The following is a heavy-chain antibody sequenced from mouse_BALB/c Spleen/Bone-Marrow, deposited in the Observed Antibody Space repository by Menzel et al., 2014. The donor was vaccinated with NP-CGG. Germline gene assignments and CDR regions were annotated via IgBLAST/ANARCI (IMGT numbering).Heavy chain of an antibody. Sequence: VQLQQSGAELVKPGASVKLSCKASGYSFTSYWMHWVKQRPGQGLEWIGEVDPSDSYTNYKQKFKGKATLTVDKSSSTAYMQLNSLTSADSAFYYCARREYYGSSYIDFDYWGQGTTLTVSS. CDR3: ARREYYGSSYIDFDY. J-gene: IGHJ2*01. CDR2: VDPSDSYT. CDR1: GYSFTSYW. V-gene: IGHV1-69*02. D-gene: IGHD1-1*01.